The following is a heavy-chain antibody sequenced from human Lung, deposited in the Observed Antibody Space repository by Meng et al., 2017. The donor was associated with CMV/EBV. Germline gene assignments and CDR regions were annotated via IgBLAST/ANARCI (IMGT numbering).Heavy chain of an antibody. J-gene: IGHJ6*02. V-gene: IGHV3-23*03. CDR3: AKIGSFTYYYYGMDV. D-gene: IGHD1-26*01. CDR2: IYSGGVAT. Sequence: GALRLSCAASGFAFSTYAMSWVRQAPGKGLEWVSVIYSGGVATYYADSVKGRFTISRDNSNNTLFLQMDSLGAEDTAVYYCAKIGSFTYYYYGMDVWGQGXTVTVSS. CDR1: GFAFSTYA.